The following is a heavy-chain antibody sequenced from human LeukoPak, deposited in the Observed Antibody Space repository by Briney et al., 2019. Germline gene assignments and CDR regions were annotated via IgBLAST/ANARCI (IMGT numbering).Heavy chain of an antibody. J-gene: IGHJ4*02. CDR1: GVTFSSYA. V-gene: IGHV3-23*01. Sequence: PGGSLRLSCAASGVTFSSYAMSWVRQAPGKGREWVAAISGSGGSTYYADSGKGRLTISRDNSKNTLYLQMNSLRAEDTAVYYCAKVNFDWLLSNFDYWGQGTLVTVSS. CDR3: AKVNFDWLLSNFDY. D-gene: IGHD3-9*01. CDR2: ISGSGGST.